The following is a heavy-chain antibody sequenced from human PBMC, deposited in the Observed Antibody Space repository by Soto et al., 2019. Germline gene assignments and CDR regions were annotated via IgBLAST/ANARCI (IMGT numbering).Heavy chain of an antibody. CDR2: IKSKSYGGTT. CDR1: GLPFSDAW. D-gene: IGHD2-8*01. Sequence: PGGSLRLSCVASGLPFSDAWLNWARQAPGKGLEWVGRIKSKSYGGTTDYSAPVKGRFTISRDDSGNTLYLQMDSLKTEDTGVYYCTTDAQWGVWGQGTMVTVSS. CDR3: TTDAQWGV. V-gene: IGHV3-15*07. J-gene: IGHJ3*01.